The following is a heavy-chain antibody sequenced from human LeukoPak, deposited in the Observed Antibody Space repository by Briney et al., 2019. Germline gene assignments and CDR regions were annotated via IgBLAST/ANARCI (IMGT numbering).Heavy chain of an antibody. CDR3: AKDPLLWFGEGGTFDY. CDR1: GFTFNSYA. J-gene: IGHJ4*02. Sequence: PGASLRLSCAASGFTFNSYAMSWVRQAPGKGLEWVSSISFTETTTYYADSVKGRFTISRDNSKNTLYLQVNSLRAEDTAVYYCAKDPLLWFGEGGTFDYWGQGTLVTVSS. V-gene: IGHV3-23*01. CDR2: ISFTETTT. D-gene: IGHD3-10*01.